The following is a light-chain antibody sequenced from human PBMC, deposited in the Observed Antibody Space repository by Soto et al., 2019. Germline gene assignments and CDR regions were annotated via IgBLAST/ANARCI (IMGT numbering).Light chain of an antibody. Sequence: QSVLTQPPSVSGAPGQRVTISCSGNGSNIGVGSDVHWYQQFPGTAPKLLIYDNNNRPSGVPDRFSGSKSGTSASLAITGLQAEDEADYYCQSYDRRLAGFAVFGGGTKVTVL. J-gene: IGLJ3*02. V-gene: IGLV1-40*01. CDR1: GSNIGVGSD. CDR3: QSYDRRLAGFAV. CDR2: DNN.